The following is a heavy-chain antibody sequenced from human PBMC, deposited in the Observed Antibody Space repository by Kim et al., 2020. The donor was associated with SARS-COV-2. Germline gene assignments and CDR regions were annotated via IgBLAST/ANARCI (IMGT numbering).Heavy chain of an antibody. D-gene: IGHD4-4*01. CDR3: ARDLFRPSADYSNPYYYGMDV. CDR1: GYTFTSYG. V-gene: IGHV1-18*04. Sequence: ASVKVSCKASGYTFTSYGISWVRQAPGQGLEWMGWISAYNGNTNYAQKLQGRVTMTTDTSTSTAYMELRSLRSDDTAVYYCARDLFRPSADYSNPYYYGMDVWGQGTTVTVSS. CDR2: ISAYNGNT. J-gene: IGHJ6*02.